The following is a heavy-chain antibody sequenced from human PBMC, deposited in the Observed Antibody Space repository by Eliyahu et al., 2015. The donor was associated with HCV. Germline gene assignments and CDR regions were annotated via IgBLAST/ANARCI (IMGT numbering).Heavy chain of an antibody. CDR3: ARPFNWDYPAFDL. CDR2: INPNTGGT. V-gene: IGHV1-2*02. Sequence: QVQLVQSGAELRRPGASVKVSCKASGFRFTGFFIHWVRQAPGEGLEWMGWINPNTGGTDYAQKFQGRVTMTRDTSITTAYMELSSLRSDDTAIYFCARPFNWDYPAFDLWGQGTLVSVSS. D-gene: IGHD4/OR15-4a*01. J-gene: IGHJ3*01. CDR1: GFRFTGFF.